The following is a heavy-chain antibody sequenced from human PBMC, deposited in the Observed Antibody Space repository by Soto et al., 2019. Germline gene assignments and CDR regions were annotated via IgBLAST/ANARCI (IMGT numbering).Heavy chain of an antibody. D-gene: IGHD4-17*01. V-gene: IGHV4-31*03. J-gene: IGHJ3*02. Sequence: QVQLQESGPGLVKPSQTLSLTCTVSGGSISSGGYYWSWIRQHPGKGLEWIGYIYYSGSTYYNPSFKSRVTISVDTSKNQFSLKLSSVTAADTAVYYCARDRTYGDYDLAFDIWGQGTMVTVSS. CDR3: ARDRTYGDYDLAFDI. CDR2: IYYSGST. CDR1: GGSISSGGYY.